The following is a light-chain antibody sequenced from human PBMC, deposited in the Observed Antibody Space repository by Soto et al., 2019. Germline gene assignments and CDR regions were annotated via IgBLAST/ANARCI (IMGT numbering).Light chain of an antibody. CDR1: QSISSW. Sequence: DIQMTQSPSTLSASVGDRVTITCRASQSISSWLAWYQQKPGKAPKLLISGASSLESGVPSRFSGSGSGTEFTLTINSLQPDDFATYYCQQYNSYSTFGQGTKVDIK. J-gene: IGKJ1*01. CDR2: GAS. V-gene: IGKV1-5*01. CDR3: QQYNSYST.